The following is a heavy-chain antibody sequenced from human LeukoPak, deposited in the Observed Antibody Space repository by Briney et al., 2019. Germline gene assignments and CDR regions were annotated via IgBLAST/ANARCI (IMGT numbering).Heavy chain of an antibody. D-gene: IGHD3-16*01. CDR2: INHSGST. J-gene: IGHJ5*02. V-gene: IGHV4-38-2*02. Sequence: SETLSLTCTVSGYSIGSGYYWGWIRQPPGKGLEWIGSINHSGSTYYNPSLKSRVTISVDTSKNQFSLKLSSVTAADTAVYYCASLLALGGWFDPWGQGTLVTVSS. CDR3: ASLLALGGWFDP. CDR1: GYSIGSGYY.